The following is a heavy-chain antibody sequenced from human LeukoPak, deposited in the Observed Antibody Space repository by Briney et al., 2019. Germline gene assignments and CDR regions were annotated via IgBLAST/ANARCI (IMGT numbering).Heavy chain of an antibody. CDR2: ISTYNGYS. J-gene: IGHJ4*02. Sequence: ASVKVSCKTSGYTFTSSGITWVRQAPGQGLEWMGWISTYNGYSRYAQNLQGRVTMTADTSTSTAYMELSSLRSDDTAVYYCAKNSSGGYSDYWGQGTLVTVSS. D-gene: IGHD6-19*01. CDR1: GYTFTSSG. V-gene: IGHV1-18*01. CDR3: AKNSSGGYSDY.